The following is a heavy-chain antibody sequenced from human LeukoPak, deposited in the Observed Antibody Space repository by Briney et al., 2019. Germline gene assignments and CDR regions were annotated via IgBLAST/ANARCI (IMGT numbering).Heavy chain of an antibody. V-gene: IGHV3-9*01. D-gene: IGHD6-13*01. CDR3: AKGGIIPAAVFDF. CDR1: GFIFEDYA. J-gene: IGHJ4*02. Sequence: GGSLRLSCAASGFIFEDYAMHWVRQVPGKGLEWVSHISRDSVDVAYAESVKGRFTISRDNAKNSLFLQMNGLRPEDTALYYCAKGGIIPAAVFDFWGQGTLVAVS. CDR2: ISRDSVDV.